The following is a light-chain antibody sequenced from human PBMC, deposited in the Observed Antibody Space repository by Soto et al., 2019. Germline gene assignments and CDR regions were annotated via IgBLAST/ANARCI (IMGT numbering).Light chain of an antibody. CDR1: QSVGDY. V-gene: IGKV3-11*01. CDR2: DAS. CDR3: QQRGNLYT. J-gene: IGKJ2*01. Sequence: EIVLTQSPATLSLSLGERATLSCRASQSVGDYLAWYQQQPGQPPRLLISDASNRAAGIPARFSCSGSGTDFSLTISSLEPDDFAVYYCQQRGNLYTFGQGTKLEIK.